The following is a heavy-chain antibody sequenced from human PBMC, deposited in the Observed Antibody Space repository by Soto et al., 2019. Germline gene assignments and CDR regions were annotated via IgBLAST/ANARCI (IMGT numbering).Heavy chain of an antibody. CDR2: ISGSTA. CDR1: GSTFCSDV. CDR3: AKGFRYDFWSGSDY. Sequence: GGSLRLSCVASGSTFCSDVLSWVRQAPGKGLEWVSGISGSTAYYADSVKGRFTISRDNSKNTLYLQMNSLRAEDTAVYYCAKGFRYDFWSGSDYWGQGTLVTVSS. D-gene: IGHD3-3*01. J-gene: IGHJ4*02. V-gene: IGHV3-23*01.